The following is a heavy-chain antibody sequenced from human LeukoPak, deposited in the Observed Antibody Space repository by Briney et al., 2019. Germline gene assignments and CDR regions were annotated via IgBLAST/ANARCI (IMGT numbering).Heavy chain of an antibody. Sequence: PSETLSLTCTVSGGSISSYYWSWTRQPAGKGLEWIGRISTSGSTNYNPSLKSRVTMSVDTSKNQFSLKLSSVTAADTAVYYCAITMVRGVTDYWGQGTLVTVSS. CDR3: AITMVRGVTDY. V-gene: IGHV4-4*07. CDR2: ISTSGST. J-gene: IGHJ4*02. CDR1: GGSISSYY. D-gene: IGHD3-10*01.